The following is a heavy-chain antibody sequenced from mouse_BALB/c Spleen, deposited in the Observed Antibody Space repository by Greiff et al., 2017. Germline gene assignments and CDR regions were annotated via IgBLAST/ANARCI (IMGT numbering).Heavy chain of an antibody. CDR1: GYTFTSYW. Sequence: VQVVESGAELAKPGASVKMSCKASGYTFTSYWMHWVKQRPGQGLEWIGYINPSTGYTEYNQKFKDKATLTADKSSSTAYMQLSSLTSEDSAVYYCARLATRYAMDYWGQGTSVTVSS. CDR3: ARLATRYAMDY. J-gene: IGHJ4*01. CDR2: INPSTGYT. V-gene: IGHV1-7*01. D-gene: IGHD2-2*01.